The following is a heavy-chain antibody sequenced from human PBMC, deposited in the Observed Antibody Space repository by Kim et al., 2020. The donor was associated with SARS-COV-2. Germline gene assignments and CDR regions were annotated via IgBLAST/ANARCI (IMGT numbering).Heavy chain of an antibody. Sequence: GGSLRLSCAASGFTFSSYGMHWVRQAPGKGLEWVAVIWYDGSNKYYADSVKGRFTISRDNSKNTLYLQMNSLRAEDTAVYYCARDRFRGSGWPQGFEDWGQGTLVTVSS. CDR1: GFTFSSYG. D-gene: IGHD6-19*01. CDR3: ARDRFRGSGWPQGFED. CDR2: IWYDGSNK. J-gene: IGHJ4*02. V-gene: IGHV3-33*01.